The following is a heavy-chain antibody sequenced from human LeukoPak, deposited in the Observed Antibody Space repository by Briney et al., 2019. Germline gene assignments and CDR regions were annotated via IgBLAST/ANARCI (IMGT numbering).Heavy chain of an antibody. V-gene: IGHV1-2*02. Sequence: GASVKDSCKASGYTFTGDYMHWVRQAPGQGLEWMGWINPNSGGTNYAQKFQGRVTMTRDTSISTAYIELSRLRSDDTAVYYCARDGPAGYYYYYMDVWGKGTTVTVSS. J-gene: IGHJ6*03. CDR1: GYTFTGDY. CDR2: INPNSGGT. D-gene: IGHD6-13*01. CDR3: ARDGPAGYYYYYMDV.